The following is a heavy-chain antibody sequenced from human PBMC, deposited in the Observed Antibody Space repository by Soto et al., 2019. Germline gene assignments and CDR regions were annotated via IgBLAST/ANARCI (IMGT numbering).Heavy chain of an antibody. CDR2: INPNSGGT. J-gene: IGHJ6*02. V-gene: IGHV1-2*04. CDR3: AREYYDFWSGYYRGGYYYYYGMDV. CDR1: GYTFTGYH. Sequence: QVQLVQSGAEVKKPGASVKVSCKASGYTFTGYHMHWVRQAPGQGLEWMGWINPNSGGTNYAQKFQGWVTMTRDTSISTAYMELSRLRSDDTAVYYCAREYYDFWSGYYRGGYYYYYGMDVWGQGTTVTVSS. D-gene: IGHD3-3*01.